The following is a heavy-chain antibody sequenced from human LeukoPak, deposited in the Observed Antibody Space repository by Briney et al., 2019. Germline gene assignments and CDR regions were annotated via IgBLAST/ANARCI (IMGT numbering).Heavy chain of an antibody. J-gene: IGHJ4*02. Sequence: ASVKVSCKASGYTFTSYYMHWVRQAPGQGLEWMGWNNPNNGGINYAQKFQGRVTMTWDTSISTAYMELSRLTSDDTAVYYCARDPPSSIAGRPIFDYWGQGTLVTVSS. CDR3: ARDPPSSIAGRPIFDY. D-gene: IGHD6-6*01. CDR2: NNPNNGGI. CDR1: GYTFTSYY. V-gene: IGHV1-2*02.